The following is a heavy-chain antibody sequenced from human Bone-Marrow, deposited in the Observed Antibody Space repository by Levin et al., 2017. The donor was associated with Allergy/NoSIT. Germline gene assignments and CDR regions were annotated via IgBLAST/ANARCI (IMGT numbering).Heavy chain of an antibody. V-gene: IGHV4-59*01. CDR3: ARDSYYASGGGMLGY. Sequence: PSETLSLTCTVSGGSISSYYWSWIRQPPGKGLEWIGYIYYSGSTNYNPSLKSRVTISVDTSKNQFSLKLSSVTAADTAVYYCARDSYYASGGGMLGYWGQGTLVTVSS. CDR2: IYYSGST. J-gene: IGHJ4*02. D-gene: IGHD3-10*01. CDR1: GGSISSYY.